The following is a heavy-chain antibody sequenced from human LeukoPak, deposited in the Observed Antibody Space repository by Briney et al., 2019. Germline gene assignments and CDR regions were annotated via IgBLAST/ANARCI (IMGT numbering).Heavy chain of an antibody. CDR3: ARRVTTFLS. Sequence: PGGSLRLSCSASGFDLSPYTMNWVRQAPGKGLEWVASISSTSTYMYYGDSLKGRFTISRDNAKNTLYLQLDSLRAEDTATYYRARRVTTFLSWGQGTLVIVSS. J-gene: IGHJ4*02. CDR2: ISSTSTYM. CDR1: GFDLSPYT. V-gene: IGHV3-21*01. D-gene: IGHD4-17*01.